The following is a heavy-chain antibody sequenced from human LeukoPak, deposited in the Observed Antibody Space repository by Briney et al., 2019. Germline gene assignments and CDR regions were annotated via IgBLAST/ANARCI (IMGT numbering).Heavy chain of an antibody. Sequence: GASVKVSCKASGYTFTSHHIHWVRQAPGQGLEWMGLIIPSGGTTSYAQKFQGRVTMTRDTSTSTVYMELSSLRSEDTAVYYCARGLGYNDYTASGHWGQGTLVTVSS. CDR3: ARGLGYNDYTASGH. J-gene: IGHJ4*02. CDR2: IIPSGGTT. CDR1: GYTFTSHH. D-gene: IGHD5-24*01. V-gene: IGHV1-46*01.